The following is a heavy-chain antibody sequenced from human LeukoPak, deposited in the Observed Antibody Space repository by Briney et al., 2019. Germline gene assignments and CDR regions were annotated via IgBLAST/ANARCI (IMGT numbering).Heavy chain of an antibody. D-gene: IGHD3-10*01. V-gene: IGHV3-48*01. CDR3: ARALWFGETFPAY. Sequence: GGSLRLSRAASGLTISSYSMNWVRQAPGKGLQWVSYISSSSSTIYYADSVKGRFTISRDNAKNSLYLQMNSLRAEDTAVYYCARALWFGETFPAYWGQGTLVTVSS. J-gene: IGHJ4*02. CDR1: GLTISSYS. CDR2: ISSSSSTI.